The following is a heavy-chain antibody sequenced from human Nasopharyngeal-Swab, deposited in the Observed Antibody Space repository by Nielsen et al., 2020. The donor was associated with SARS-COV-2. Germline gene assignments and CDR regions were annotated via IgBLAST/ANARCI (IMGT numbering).Heavy chain of an antibody. Sequence: SETLSLTCAVYGGSFSGYYWSWIRQPPGKGLEWIGEINHSGSTNYNPSLKSRVTISVDTSKKQFSLKLNSVTAADTAVYYCARGYGDYDYWGQGTLVTVSS. V-gene: IGHV4-34*01. CDR1: GGSFSGYY. CDR3: ARGYGDYDY. J-gene: IGHJ4*02. CDR2: INHSGST. D-gene: IGHD4-17*01.